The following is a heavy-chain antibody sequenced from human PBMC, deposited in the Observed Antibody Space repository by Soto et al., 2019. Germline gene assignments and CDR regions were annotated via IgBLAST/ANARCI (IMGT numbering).Heavy chain of an antibody. Sequence: GASVKVSCKASGYTFTSYGLSWVRQAPGQGIEWMGWISAYNGNTNYAHKLKGRVTMTTDTSTSTAHMELMSLRSDDTAVYYCAKSGSSGYYPDYWCQVTLVTDSS. CDR3: AKSGSSGYYPDY. D-gene: IGHD3-22*01. J-gene: IGHJ4*02. CDR1: GYTFTSYG. CDR2: ISAYNGNT. V-gene: IGHV1-18*01.